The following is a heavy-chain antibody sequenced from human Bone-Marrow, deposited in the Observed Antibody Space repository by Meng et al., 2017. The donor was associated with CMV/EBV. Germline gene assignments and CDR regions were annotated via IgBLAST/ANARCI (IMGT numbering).Heavy chain of an antibody. CDR3: ASDCSSTSCYTPRYGMDV. CDR1: GGSISSYY. V-gene: IGHV4-59*01. J-gene: IGHJ6*02. CDR2: IYYSGST. Sequence: SETLSLTCTVSGGSISSYYWSWIRQPPGKGLEWIGYIYYSGSTNYNPSLKSRVTISVDTSKNQFSLKLSSVTAADTAVYYWASDCSSTSCYTPRYGMDVWGQGTKVTVSS. D-gene: IGHD2-2*02.